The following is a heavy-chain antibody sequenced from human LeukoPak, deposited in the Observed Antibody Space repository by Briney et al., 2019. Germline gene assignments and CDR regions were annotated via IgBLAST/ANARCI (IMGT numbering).Heavy chain of an antibody. V-gene: IGHV4-38-2*02. Sequence: SETLSLTCTVSGYSISSGYYWGWIRQPPGKGLEWIGSIYHSGSTYYNPSLKSRVTISVDMSKNQFSLKLSSVTAADTAVYYCARARVGATTHYYYYYMDVWGKGTTVTVSS. CDR2: IYHSGST. CDR1: GYSISSGYY. D-gene: IGHD1-26*01. CDR3: ARARVGATTHYYYYYMDV. J-gene: IGHJ6*03.